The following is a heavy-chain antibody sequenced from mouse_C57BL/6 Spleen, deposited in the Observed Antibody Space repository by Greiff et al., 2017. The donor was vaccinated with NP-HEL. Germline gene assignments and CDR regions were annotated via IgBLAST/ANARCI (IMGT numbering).Heavy chain of an antibody. D-gene: IGHD4-1*01. CDR2: IRSKSNNYAT. J-gene: IGHJ2*01. CDR3: VRQGGTHFDY. CDR1: GFSFNTYA. Sequence: DVKLVESGGGLVQPKGSLKLSCAASGFSFNTYAMNWVRQAPGKGLEWVARIRSKSNNYATYYADSVKDRFTISRDDSESMLYLQMNNLKTEDTAMYYCVRQGGTHFDYWGQGTTLTVSS. V-gene: IGHV10-1*01.